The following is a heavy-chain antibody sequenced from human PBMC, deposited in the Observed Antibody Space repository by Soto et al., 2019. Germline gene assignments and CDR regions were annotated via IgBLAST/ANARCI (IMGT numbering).Heavy chain of an antibody. V-gene: IGHV5-10-1*01. CDR1: GYSFIDYW. CDR2: IHPIDSET. J-gene: IGHJ4*02. CDR3: ARKNYDSSVRV. D-gene: IGHD3-22*01. Sequence: VESLKISCKASGYSFIDYWITWVRQIPWKGLEWMGRIHPIDSETNYSPSFQGHVTFSVDKSISTAYLQWSSLKASDTAMYYCARKNYDSSVRVWGQGTLVIVSA.